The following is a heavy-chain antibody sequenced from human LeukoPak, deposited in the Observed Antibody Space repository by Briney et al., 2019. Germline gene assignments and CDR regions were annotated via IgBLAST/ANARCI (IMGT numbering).Heavy chain of an antibody. Sequence: PSETLSLTCTVSGGSIIATNYYWAWVRQPPGKGLECIGSLHYTGSTFTNPSLKGRVTMSVDTSKNQPSLKLSSVTAADTAVYYCARHGGGRFDPWGQGSLVTVSS. J-gene: IGHJ5*02. V-gene: IGHV4-39*01. CDR3: ARHGGGRFDP. D-gene: IGHD3-16*01. CDR1: GGSIIATNYY. CDR2: LHYTGST.